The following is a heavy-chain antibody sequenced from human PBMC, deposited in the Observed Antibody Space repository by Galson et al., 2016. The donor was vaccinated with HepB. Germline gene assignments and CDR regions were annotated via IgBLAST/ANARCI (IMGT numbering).Heavy chain of an antibody. CDR2: ISGSGVST. D-gene: IGHD3-16*01. CDR3: AKSRYVTDFRVDY. J-gene: IGHJ4*02. Sequence: SLRLSCAASGFTFSSYAMSWVRQAPGKGLEWVSAISGSGVSTYHVDSVKGRFTISRDNSKNTMYLQMNTLRAEDTAVYYCAKSRYVTDFRVDYWGQGTLVTVSS. V-gene: IGHV3-23*02. CDR1: GFTFSSYA.